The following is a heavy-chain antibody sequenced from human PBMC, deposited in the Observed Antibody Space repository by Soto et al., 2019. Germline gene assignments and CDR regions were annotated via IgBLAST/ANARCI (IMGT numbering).Heavy chain of an antibody. CDR3: ALYPHEVSTGFWFVP. Sequence: ASVKVSCKTSGYTFTTYGSNWVRQAPGQGLELMGWISAYDGKTTYAEKFQGRVTLTTDTATSTAYTELRSLRSDDTAIYYCALYPHEVSTGFWFVPWGQGLPVTV. V-gene: IGHV1-18*01. J-gene: IGHJ5*02. CDR2: ISAYDGKT. CDR1: GYTFTTYG. D-gene: IGHD3-16*01.